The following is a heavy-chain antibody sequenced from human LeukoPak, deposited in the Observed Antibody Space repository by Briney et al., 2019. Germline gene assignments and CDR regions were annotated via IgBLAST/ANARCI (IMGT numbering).Heavy chain of an antibody. J-gene: IGHJ6*03. CDR1: GYTFTSYD. Sequence: ASVKVSCKAPGYTFTSYDINWVRQATGQGLEWMGWMNPNSGNTGYAQKFQGRVTMTRNTSISTAYMELSSLRSEDTAVYYCARDGLFQLPFYYYYYMDVWGKGTTVTVSS. CDR2: MNPNSGNT. V-gene: IGHV1-8*01. CDR3: ARDGLFQLPFYYYYYMDV. D-gene: IGHD2-2*01.